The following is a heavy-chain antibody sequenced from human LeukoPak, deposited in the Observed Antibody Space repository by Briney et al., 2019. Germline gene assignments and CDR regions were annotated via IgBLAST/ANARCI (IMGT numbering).Heavy chain of an antibody. CDR1: GFTFSSYG. D-gene: IGHD2-2*02. J-gene: IGHJ6*02. V-gene: IGHV3-33*01. Sequence: PGGSLRLSCAASGFTFSSYGMHWVRQAPGKGLEGVAVIWYDGSNKYYADSVKGRFTISRDNSKNTLYLQMNSLRAEDTAVYYCARDRVGGYCSSTSCYTRSYYYYGMDVWGQGTTVTVSS. CDR2: IWYDGSNK. CDR3: ARDRVGGYCSSTSCYTRSYYYYGMDV.